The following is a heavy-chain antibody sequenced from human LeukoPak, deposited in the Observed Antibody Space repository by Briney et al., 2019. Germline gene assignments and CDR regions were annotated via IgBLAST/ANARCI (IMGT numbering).Heavy chain of an antibody. CDR1: GYSFTSYW. CDR2: IYPGDSDT. Sequence: GESLKISCKGSGYSFTSYWIGWVRQMPGKGLEWMGIIYPGDSDTRYSPSFQGQVTISADKSISTAYLQWSSLKASDTAMYYCARPLLYYHDSSGYSDAFDIWGQGTMVTVSS. V-gene: IGHV5-51*01. D-gene: IGHD3-22*01. J-gene: IGHJ3*02. CDR3: ARPLLYYHDSSGYSDAFDI.